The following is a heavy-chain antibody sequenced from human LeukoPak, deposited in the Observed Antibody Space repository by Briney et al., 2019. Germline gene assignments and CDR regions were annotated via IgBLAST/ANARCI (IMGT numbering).Heavy chain of an antibody. CDR2: ISGGT. D-gene: IGHD6-13*01. CDR1: GFTFSTYA. V-gene: IGHV3-23*01. CDR3: ARAPSHSPYNFYYMDV. Sequence: GGSLRLSCAASGFTFSTYAMNWVRQAPGKGLEWVSAISGGTYSADSVRGRFTISRDNSKNTLYLQMNSLRAEDTAVYYCARAPSHSPYNFYYMDVWGKGTTVTVSS. J-gene: IGHJ6*03.